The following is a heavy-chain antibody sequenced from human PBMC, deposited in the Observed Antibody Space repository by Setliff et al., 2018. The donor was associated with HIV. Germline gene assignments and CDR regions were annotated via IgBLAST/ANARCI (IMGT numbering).Heavy chain of an antibody. CDR3: AKDLDSGSYYYYYYYGMDV. CDR1: GFTFSSYG. CDR2: IRYDGSNQ. Sequence: PGGSLRLSCAASGFTFSSYGMHWVRQAPGKGMEWVAFIRYDGSNQHYADSVKGRFTISRDNSKNTLYLQMNSLRAEDTAVYYCAKDLDSGSYYYYYYYGMDVWGQGTTVTVSS. D-gene: IGHD1-26*01. V-gene: IGHV3-30*02. J-gene: IGHJ6*02.